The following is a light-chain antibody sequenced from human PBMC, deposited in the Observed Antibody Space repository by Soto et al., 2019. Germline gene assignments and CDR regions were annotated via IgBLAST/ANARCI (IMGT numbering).Light chain of an antibody. Sequence: QSALTQPASVPGSPGQSITISCTGTSSDVGGYNYVSWYQQHPGKAPKLMIYDVSNRPSGVSNRFSGSKSGNTASLTISGLQAEDEADYYCSSYTSSSTLWVFGTGTKLTVL. V-gene: IGLV2-14*01. CDR2: DVS. CDR1: SSDVGGYNY. CDR3: SSYTSSSTLWV. J-gene: IGLJ1*01.